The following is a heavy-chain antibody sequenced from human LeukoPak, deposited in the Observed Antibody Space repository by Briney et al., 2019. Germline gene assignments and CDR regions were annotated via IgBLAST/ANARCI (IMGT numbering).Heavy chain of an antibody. J-gene: IGHJ4*02. Sequence: GSLRLFCSTSGFHLNRSLVNWVRQTSGKGLEWVANIKRDGSEKYYVDSVEGRFTISRDNAKNSLYLQMNSLTAEDTAVYYCAREPLSSSAVDYWGQGTLVTVSS. CDR1: GFHLNRSL. CDR2: IKRDGSEK. CDR3: AREPLSSSAVDY. V-gene: IGHV3-7*01. D-gene: IGHD6-6*01.